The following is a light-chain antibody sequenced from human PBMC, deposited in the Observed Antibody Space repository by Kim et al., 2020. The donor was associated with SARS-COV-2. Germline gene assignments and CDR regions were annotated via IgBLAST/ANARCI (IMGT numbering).Light chain of an antibody. Sequence: DIQMTQSPSSLSASVGDRVTITCRASQSISSYLNWYQQKPGKAPKLLIYAASSLQSGVPSRFSGSGSGTDFTLTISSLQPEDSATYFCQHSYTTPITFGQGTRLEIK. V-gene: IGKV1-39*01. CDR2: AAS. CDR3: QHSYTTPIT. CDR1: QSISSY. J-gene: IGKJ5*01.